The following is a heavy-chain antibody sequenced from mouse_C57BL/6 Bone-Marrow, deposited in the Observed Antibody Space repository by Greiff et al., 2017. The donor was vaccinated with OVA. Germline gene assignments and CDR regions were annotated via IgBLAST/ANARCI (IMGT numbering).Heavy chain of an antibody. V-gene: IGHV1-80*01. D-gene: IGHD2-1*01. CDR1: GYAFSSYW. Sequence: VMLVESGAELVKPGASVKISCKASGYAFSSYWMNWVKQRPGKGLEWIGQIYPGDGDTNYNGKFKGKATLTADKSSSTAYMQLSSLTSEDSAVYFCARRGYYGKGGGFDYWGQGTTLTVSS. J-gene: IGHJ2*01. CDR3: ARRGYYGKGGGFDY. CDR2: IYPGDGDT.